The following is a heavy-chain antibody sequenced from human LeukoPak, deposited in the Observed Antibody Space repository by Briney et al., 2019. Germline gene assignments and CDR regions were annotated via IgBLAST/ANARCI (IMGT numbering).Heavy chain of an antibody. CDR1: GFPFSDYG. CDR3: AKDRSFGYYYGSGSYYNGDYFDY. CDR2: ISHDGNNK. D-gene: IGHD3-10*01. J-gene: IGHJ4*02. V-gene: IGHV3-30*18. Sequence: GGSLRLSCAASGFPFSDYGMYWVRQAPGKGLEWLAVISHDGNNKYYADSVKGRITISRDNSMNTLYLQMNSLRAEDTAVYYCAKDRSFGYYYGSGSYYNGDYFDYWGQGTLVTVSS.